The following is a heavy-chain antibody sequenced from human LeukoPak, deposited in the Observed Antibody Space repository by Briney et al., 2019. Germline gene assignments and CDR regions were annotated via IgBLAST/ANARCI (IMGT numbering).Heavy chain of an antibody. V-gene: IGHV3-30*07. CDR2: ISYDGSNK. CDR1: GFTFSSYA. J-gene: IGHJ3*02. D-gene: IGHD1-1*01. Sequence: LTGGSLRLSCAASGFTFSSYAMHWVRQAPGKGLEWVAVISYDGSNKYYADSVKGRFTISRDNSKNTLYLQMNSLRAEDTAVYYCARESGQLSSFDIWGQGTMVTVSS. CDR3: ARESGQLSSFDI.